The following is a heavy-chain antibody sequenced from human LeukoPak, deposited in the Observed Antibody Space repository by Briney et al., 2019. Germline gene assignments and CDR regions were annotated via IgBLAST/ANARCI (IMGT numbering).Heavy chain of an antibody. CDR1: GFTFSSYA. V-gene: IGHV3-23*01. Sequence: QTGGSLRLSCAASGFTFSSYAMSWVRQAPGKGLEWVSAISGSGGSTYYADSVKGRFTISRDNSKNTLYLQMNSLRAEDTAVYYCARVGGSYLGHVHDYWGQGTLVTVSS. CDR2: ISGSGGST. J-gene: IGHJ4*02. D-gene: IGHD1-26*01. CDR3: ARVGGSYLGHVHDY.